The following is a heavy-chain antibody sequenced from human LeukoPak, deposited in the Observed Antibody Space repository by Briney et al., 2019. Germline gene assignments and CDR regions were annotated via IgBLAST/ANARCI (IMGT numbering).Heavy chain of an antibody. V-gene: IGHV1-18*01. CDR1: GYTFTSYG. CDR3: ARHQAIEVVSYDFDY. Sequence: ASVKVSCKASGYTFTSYGISWVRQAPGPGLEWMGWISAYNGNTNYSQKLQGRVTTTTGTSTSTAYVELRSRRSDDTAVDYCARHQAIEVVSYDFDYWGQGTLVTVSS. D-gene: IGHD2-21*01. J-gene: IGHJ4*02. CDR2: ISAYNGNT.